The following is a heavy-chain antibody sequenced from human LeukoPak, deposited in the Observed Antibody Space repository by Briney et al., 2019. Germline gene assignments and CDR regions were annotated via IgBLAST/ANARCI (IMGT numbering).Heavy chain of an antibody. CDR1: GFTFSTYA. CDR2: ITNSGDST. V-gene: IGHV3-23*01. D-gene: IGHD6-19*01. Sequence: PGGSLRLSCAASGFTFSTYAMRWVRRAPGKGLEWVSGITNSGDSTYYAASMKGRITISRDNPKNTLYLQMNSLRAEDTAVYYCARLGEWLVYDAFHIWGQGTMVTVSS. CDR3: ARLGEWLVYDAFHI. J-gene: IGHJ3*02.